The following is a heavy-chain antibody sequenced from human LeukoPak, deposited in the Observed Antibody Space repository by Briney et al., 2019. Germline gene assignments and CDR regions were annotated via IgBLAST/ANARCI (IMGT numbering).Heavy chain of an antibody. CDR1: GYTFTSYY. V-gene: IGHV1-46*01. Sequence: GASVKVSCKASGYTFTSYYMHWVRQAPGQGLEWMGIINPSGGSTSYAQKFQGRVTMTRDTSTSTVYMELSSLRSEDTAVYYCARDLLTEMATILVDPWGQGTLVTVSS. CDR3: ARDLLTEMATILVDP. J-gene: IGHJ5*02. CDR2: INPSGGST. D-gene: IGHD5-24*01.